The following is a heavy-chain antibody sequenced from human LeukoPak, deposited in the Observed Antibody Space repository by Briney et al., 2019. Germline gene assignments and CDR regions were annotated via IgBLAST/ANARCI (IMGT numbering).Heavy chain of an antibody. Sequence: SETLSLTCAVSGDSISSSNWWTWFRQPPGKELEGMGEISLSGSTNYNPPLKSRVTISLAKSNNQFSRKRSSVTAEDTAVYFCARRWLLPGEPYWGQRTLVTVPS. D-gene: IGHD1-14*01. CDR3: ARRWLLPGEPY. CDR1: GDSISSSNW. V-gene: IGHV4-4*02. CDR2: ISLSGST. J-gene: IGHJ4*02.